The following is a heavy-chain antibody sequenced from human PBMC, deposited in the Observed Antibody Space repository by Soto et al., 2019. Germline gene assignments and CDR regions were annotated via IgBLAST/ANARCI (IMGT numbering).Heavy chain of an antibody. CDR1: GFPFSDYY. CDR3: ARGGGTVTAEFDY. D-gene: IGHD2-21*02. Sequence: GGSLILSCAASGFPFSDYYMSWIRQATGKGLEWVSYISSSGSTIYYADSVKGRFTISRDNAKNSLYLQMNSLRAEDTAVYYCARGGGTVTAEFDYWGQGTLVTVSS. V-gene: IGHV3-11*01. J-gene: IGHJ4*02. CDR2: ISSSGSTI.